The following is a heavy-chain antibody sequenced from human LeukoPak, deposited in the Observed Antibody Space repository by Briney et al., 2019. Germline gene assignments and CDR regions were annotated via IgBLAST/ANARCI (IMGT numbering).Heavy chain of an antibody. CDR1: GGSISSSNW. CDR3: ARGPPGVVAAMD. J-gene: IGHJ4*02. Sequence: SETLSLTCAVSGGSISSSNWWSWVRQPPGKGLEWIGSIYYSGSTYYNPSIKSRVTISVDTSKNQFSLKLSSVTAADTAVYYCARGPPGVVAAMDWGQGTLVTVSS. V-gene: IGHV4-4*02. D-gene: IGHD2-15*01. CDR2: IYYSGST.